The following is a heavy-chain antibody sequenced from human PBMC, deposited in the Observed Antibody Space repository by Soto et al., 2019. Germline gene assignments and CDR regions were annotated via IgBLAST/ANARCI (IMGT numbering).Heavy chain of an antibody. V-gene: IGHV4-39*01. J-gene: IGHJ4*02. CDR1: GGSISSSSYY. D-gene: IGHD6-6*01. Sequence: SETLSLTCTVSGGSISSSSYYWSWIRQPPGRGPEWIGSIYYSGNTYYKPSLKSRVSISIDTSRNQFSLKLTSVTAADTGVYYCASSSPFHYWGPGILVTVSS. CDR3: ASSSPFHY. CDR2: IYYSGNT.